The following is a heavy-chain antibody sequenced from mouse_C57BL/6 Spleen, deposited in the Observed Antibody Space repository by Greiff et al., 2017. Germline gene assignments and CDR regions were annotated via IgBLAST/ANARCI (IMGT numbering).Heavy chain of an antibody. D-gene: IGHD2-2*01. CDR2: IHPNSGST. Sequence: QVQLQQPGAELVKPGASVKLSCKASGYTFTSYWMHWVKQRPGQGLEWIGMIHPNSGSTNYNEKFKSKATLTVDKSSSTAYMQLSSLTSEDSAVYYCAGGYDVDWYFDVWGTGTTVTVSS. CDR3: AGGYDVDWYFDV. CDR1: GYTFTSYW. J-gene: IGHJ1*03. V-gene: IGHV1-64*01.